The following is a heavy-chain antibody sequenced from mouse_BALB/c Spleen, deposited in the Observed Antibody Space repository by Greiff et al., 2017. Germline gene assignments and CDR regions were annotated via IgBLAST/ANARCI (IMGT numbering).Heavy chain of an antibody. CDR3: ARRGSSLYAMDY. CDR2: ISNGGGST. CDR1: GFTFSSYT. J-gene: IGHJ4*01. V-gene: IGHV5-12-2*01. Sequence: EVNLVESGGGLVQPGGSLKLSCAASGFTFSSYTMSWVRQTPEKRLEWVAYISNGGGSTYYPDTVKGRFTISRDNAKNTLYLQMSSLKSEDTAMYYCARRGSSLYAMDYWGQGTSVTVSS. D-gene: IGHD1-1*01.